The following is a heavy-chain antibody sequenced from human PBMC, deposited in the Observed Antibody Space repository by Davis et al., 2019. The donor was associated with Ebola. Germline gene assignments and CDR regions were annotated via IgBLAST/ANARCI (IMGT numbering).Heavy chain of an antibody. V-gene: IGHV1-46*02. J-gene: IGHJ4*02. CDR1: GYTFNSYY. CDR2: INPSGGST. Sequence: ASVKVSCKASGYTFNSYYIHWVRQAPGQGLEWMGIINPSGGSTTYAQKFQGRVTMTRNTSISTAYMELSRLRSEDTAVYYCARGRGHYESSGGDFWGQGTLVTVSS. CDR3: ARGRGHYESSGGDF. D-gene: IGHD3-22*01.